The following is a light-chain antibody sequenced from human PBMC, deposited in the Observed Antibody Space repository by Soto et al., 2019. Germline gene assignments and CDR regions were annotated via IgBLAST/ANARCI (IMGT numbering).Light chain of an antibody. J-gene: IGKJ1*01. CDR1: QSLLHSNGYNY. Sequence: EIVVTQSPLSLPVTPGEPASISCRSSQSLLHSNGYNYLDWYLQKPGQSPQLLIYLGSNRASGVPDRFSGSGSGTDFTLKISRVEAEDVGVYYCMQAQQTPTFGQGTKVDIK. V-gene: IGKV2-28*01. CDR3: MQAQQTPT. CDR2: LGS.